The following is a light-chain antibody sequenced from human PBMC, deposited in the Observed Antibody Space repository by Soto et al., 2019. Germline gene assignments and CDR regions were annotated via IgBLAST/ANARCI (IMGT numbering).Light chain of an antibody. CDR1: QSISSN. CDR3: QQYNNWPPVS. V-gene: IGKV3-15*01. Sequence: EIVMTQSPATLSVSPGERATLSCRASQSISSNLAWYQQKNGQSPRLLIYGASTRAAGIPARFSVSGSGTDFTLNISSHQSEDFAVDYCQQYNNWPPVSFDPGTKVDIK. J-gene: IGKJ3*01. CDR2: GAS.